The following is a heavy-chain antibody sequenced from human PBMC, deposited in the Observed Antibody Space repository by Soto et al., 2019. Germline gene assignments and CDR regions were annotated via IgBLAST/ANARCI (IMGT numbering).Heavy chain of an antibody. CDR1: GGPFNNHA. CDR2: VIPTLATA. J-gene: IGHJ3*01. D-gene: IGHD4-17*01. V-gene: IGHV1-69*01. CDR3: ASDYGEIDAFDL. Sequence: QVQLVQSGAEVKKPGSSVKVSCKTSGGPFNNHAINWVRQAPGQGLEWVGLVIPTLATADYAQKFQGRVTMTADEVTNTAYMELSSLRADDTGVYYCASDYGEIDAFDLWGQGTVVTVSS.